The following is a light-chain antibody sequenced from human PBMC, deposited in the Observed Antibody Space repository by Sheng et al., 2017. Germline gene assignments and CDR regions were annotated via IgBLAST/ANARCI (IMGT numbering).Light chain of an antibody. CDR1: QGISNH. CDR3: QQSSSFPPT. CDR2: AAS. Sequence: DIQMTQSPSSLSASVGDRVTLTCRASQGISNHLVWLQQKPGKAPKFLIYAASSLQSGVPSRFSGSGSGTDFTLTISSLQPEDFATYYCQQSSSFPPTFGQGTKVE. V-gene: IGKV1-16*01. J-gene: IGKJ1*01.